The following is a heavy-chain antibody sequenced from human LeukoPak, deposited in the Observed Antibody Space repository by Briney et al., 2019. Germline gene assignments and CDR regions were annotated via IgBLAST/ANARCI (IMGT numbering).Heavy chain of an antibody. D-gene: IGHD5-18*01. CDR2: ISYDGTNK. CDR3: ARRYNYGGMDV. V-gene: IGHV3-30*04. Sequence: PGGSLGLSCAAPGFTFFRFSMHWVRQAPGKGLEWVAVISYDGTNKYYADSVKGRFTISRDNSKNTLYLQMNSLRAEDTAVYYCARRYNYGGMDVWGQGTTVTVSS. J-gene: IGHJ6*02. CDR1: GFTFFRFS.